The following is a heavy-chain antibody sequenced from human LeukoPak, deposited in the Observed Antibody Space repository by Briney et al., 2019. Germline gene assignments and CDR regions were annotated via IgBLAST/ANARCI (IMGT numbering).Heavy chain of an antibody. CDR1: GYTFTSYA. J-gene: IGHJ4*02. Sequence: ASVTVSCTASGYTFTSYAMHWVRQAPGQRLEWMGWINAGNGNTKYSQKFQGRVTITRDTSASTAYMELSSLRSEDTAVYYCARESLNYYDSSGYHDYWGQGTLVTVSS. CDR3: ARESLNYYDSSGYHDY. D-gene: IGHD3-22*01. V-gene: IGHV1-3*01. CDR2: INAGNGNT.